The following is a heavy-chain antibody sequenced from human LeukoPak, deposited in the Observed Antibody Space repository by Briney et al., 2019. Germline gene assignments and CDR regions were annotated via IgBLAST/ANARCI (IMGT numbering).Heavy chain of an antibody. CDR2: ISAHNGNT. D-gene: IGHD3-3*01. V-gene: IGHV1-18*01. CDR3: ARAERITIFGVVIRTDAFDI. Sequence: ASVKVSCKASGYTFTSYGISWVRQAPGQGLEWMGWISAHNGNTNYAQKLQGRVTMTTDTSTSTAYMELRSLRSDDTAVYYCARAERITIFGVVIRTDAFDIWGQGTMVTVSS. CDR1: GYTFTSYG. J-gene: IGHJ3*02.